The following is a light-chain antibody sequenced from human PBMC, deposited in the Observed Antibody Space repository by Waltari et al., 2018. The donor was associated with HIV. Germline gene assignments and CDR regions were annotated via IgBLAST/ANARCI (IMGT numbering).Light chain of an antibody. CDR2: AAS. V-gene: IGKV1-39*01. CDR3: QQSSSTPPT. J-gene: IGKJ1*01. CDR1: QFIGNH. Sequence: DIQMTQSPPSLFASVGDRVNITCRASQFIGNHLNWYQQKSGKAPKLLINAASSLRSEVPSGFSGGGSGTDFTLTISSLQAEDFATYDCQQSSSTPPTFGQGTKVDIK.